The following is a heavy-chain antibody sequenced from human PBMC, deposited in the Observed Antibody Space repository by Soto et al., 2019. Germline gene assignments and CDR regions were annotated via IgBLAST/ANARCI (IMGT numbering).Heavy chain of an antibody. Sequence: QVSLVQSGAEVKKAGSSVKVCCKASEGTFSSYGISWVRQAPGQGLEWMGGIIPVYETVTYAQRFQGRLTISADESTSTAYMELSSLRPDDTAVYYCARDLVVTAKCLDPWGQGTLVTVSS. V-gene: IGHV1-69*01. J-gene: IGHJ5*02. CDR3: ARDLVVTAKCLDP. CDR2: IIPVYETV. CDR1: EGTFSSYG. D-gene: IGHD2-21*02.